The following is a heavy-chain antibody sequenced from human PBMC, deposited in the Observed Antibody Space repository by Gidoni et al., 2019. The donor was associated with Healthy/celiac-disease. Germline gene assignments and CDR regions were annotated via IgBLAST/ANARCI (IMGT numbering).Heavy chain of an antibody. CDR3: ARGGSFRHYYYYGMDV. V-gene: IGHV4-31*03. Sequence: QLQLQESGPGLVKPSQTLSLTCTVSAGSLRSGGYYWSWIRQHPGKGLEWIGYIYYRGRTYYNPSLKSRVTISVDTSKNQFSLKLSSVTAADTAVYYCARGGSFRHYYYYGMDVWGQGTTVTVSS. D-gene: IGHD3-10*01. CDR2: IYYRGRT. CDR1: AGSLRSGGYY. J-gene: IGHJ6*02.